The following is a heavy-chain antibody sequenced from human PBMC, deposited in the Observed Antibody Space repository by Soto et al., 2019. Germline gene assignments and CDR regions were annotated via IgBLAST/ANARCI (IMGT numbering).Heavy chain of an antibody. J-gene: IGHJ4*02. CDR1: GFTFSSYG. CDR3: AKDATMLRGERIFDY. Sequence: GGSLRLSCAASGFTFSSYGMHWVRQAPVKGLEWVTVISSDGNNKYYLDSVKGRFTVSRDNPKNLLYLQMNSLRAEDTAVYYCAKDATMLRGERIFDYWGQGTMVTVSS. V-gene: IGHV3-30*18. D-gene: IGHD3-10*01. CDR2: ISSDGNNK.